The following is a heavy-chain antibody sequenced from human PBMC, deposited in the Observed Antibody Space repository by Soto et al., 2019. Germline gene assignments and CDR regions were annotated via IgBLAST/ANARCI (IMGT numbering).Heavy chain of an antibody. CDR2: IIPIFGTA. D-gene: IGHD2-2*01. J-gene: IGHJ6*02. CDR3: ARDTGYCSSTSCLYMDV. CDR1: GGTFSSYA. Sequence: SVKVSCKASGGTFSSYAISWVRQAPGQGLEWMGGIIPIFGTANYAQKFQGRVTITADKSTSTAYMELSSLRSEDTAVYYCARDTGYCSSTSCLYMDVWGQGTTVTVSS. V-gene: IGHV1-69*06.